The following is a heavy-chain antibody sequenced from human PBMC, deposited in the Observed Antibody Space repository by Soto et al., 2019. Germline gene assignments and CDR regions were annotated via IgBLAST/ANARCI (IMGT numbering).Heavy chain of an antibody. V-gene: IGHV3-23*01. Sequence: GGSLRLSCAASGCTFSSYAMSWVRQAPGKGLEWVSAISGSGGSTYYADSVKGRFTISRDNSKNTLYLQMNSLRAEDTAVYYCAKDPETDDFWSGYTYYYGMDVWGQGTTVTVSS. CDR1: GCTFSSYA. CDR2: ISGSGGST. CDR3: AKDPETDDFWSGYTYYYGMDV. J-gene: IGHJ6*02. D-gene: IGHD3-3*01.